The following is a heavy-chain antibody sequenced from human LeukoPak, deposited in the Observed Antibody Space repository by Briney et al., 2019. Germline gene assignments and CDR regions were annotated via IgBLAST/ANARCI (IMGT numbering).Heavy chain of an antibody. CDR1: GYNFVIYG. V-gene: IGHV1-18*01. CDR2: IGANNGNT. J-gene: IGHJ4*02. D-gene: IGHD1-14*01. CDR3: AIDLDNRNDMYYLDW. Sequence: ASLKVSCKTSGYNFVIYGISWVRQAPGQGLEWMGRIGANNGNTNYAQKYQGRVTVTADTSTSTAYMELRSLRSDDTAVYYCAIDLDNRNDMYYLDWWGQGTLVTVSS.